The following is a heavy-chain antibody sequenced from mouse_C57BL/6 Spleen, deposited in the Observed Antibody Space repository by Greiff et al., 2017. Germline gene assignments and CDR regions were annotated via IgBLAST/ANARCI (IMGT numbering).Heavy chain of an antibody. CDR2: INPNNGGT. CDR1: GYTFTDYY. Sequence: VQLKQSGPELVKPGASVKISCKASGYTFTDYYMNWVKQSHGKSLEWIGDINPNNGGTSYNQKFKGKATLTVDKSSSTAYMELRSLTSEDSAVYYCARNGYDGAMDYWGQGTSVTVSS. J-gene: IGHJ4*01. D-gene: IGHD2-2*01. V-gene: IGHV1-26*01. CDR3: ARNGYDGAMDY.